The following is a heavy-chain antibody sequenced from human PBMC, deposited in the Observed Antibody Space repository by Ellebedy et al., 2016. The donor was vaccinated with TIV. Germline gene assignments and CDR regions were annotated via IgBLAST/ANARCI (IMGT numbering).Heavy chain of an antibody. J-gene: IGHJ6*02. D-gene: IGHD3-9*01. Sequence: GESLKISCAASGFTFSSYAMHWVRQAPGMGLEWVAYISTSGSTKYYADSVKGRFTISRDNAENSLYLQMNSLRAEDTAVYYCAKLGFDILTGSGGMDVWGQGTTVTVSS. CDR1: GFTFSSYA. CDR3: AKLGFDILTGSGGMDV. CDR2: ISTSGSTK. V-gene: IGHV3-48*03.